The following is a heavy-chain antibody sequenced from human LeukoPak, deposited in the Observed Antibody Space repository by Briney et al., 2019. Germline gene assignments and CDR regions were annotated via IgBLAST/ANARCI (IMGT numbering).Heavy chain of an antibody. D-gene: IGHD2-21*01. J-gene: IGHJ4*02. CDR1: GFTFRTYA. CDR2: ISVSGGGA. Sequence: GGSLRLSCAASGFTFRTYAMSWVRQAPGKGLEWVSLISVSGGGASYADSVKGRFTISRDNSKNTLYLQMSSLRADDMAIYYCAKCGGGGSLYYFDSWGQGTLVTVSS. V-gene: IGHV3-23*01. CDR3: AKCGGGGSLYYFDS.